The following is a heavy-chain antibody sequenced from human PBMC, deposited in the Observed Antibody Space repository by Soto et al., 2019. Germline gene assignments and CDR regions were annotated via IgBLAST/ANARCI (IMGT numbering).Heavy chain of an antibody. CDR2: ISAYNGNT. J-gene: IGHJ6*03. CDR1: GYTFTSYG. D-gene: IGHD2-2*01. V-gene: IGHV1-18*01. Sequence: GASVKVSCKASGYTFTSYGISWVRQAPGQGLEWMGWISAYNGNTNYAQKLQGRVTMTTDTSTSTAYMELRSLRSDDTAVYYCAGDIVVVPAAMRYDYMDVWGKGTTVTVSS. CDR3: AGDIVVVPAAMRYDYMDV.